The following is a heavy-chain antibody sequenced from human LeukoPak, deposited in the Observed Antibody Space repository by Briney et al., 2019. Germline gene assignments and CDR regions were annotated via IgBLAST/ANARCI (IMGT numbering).Heavy chain of an antibody. D-gene: IGHD1-26*01. Sequence: ASVKVSCKASGYTFTGYYMHWVRQAPGQGLEWMGWINPNSGGTNYAQKFQGRVTMTRDTSISTAYMELSRLRSDDTAVYYCARADYSGSYSIRIDYWGQGTLVTVSS. J-gene: IGHJ4*02. CDR1: GYTFTGYY. CDR2: INPNSGGT. CDR3: ARADYSGSYSIRIDY. V-gene: IGHV1-2*02.